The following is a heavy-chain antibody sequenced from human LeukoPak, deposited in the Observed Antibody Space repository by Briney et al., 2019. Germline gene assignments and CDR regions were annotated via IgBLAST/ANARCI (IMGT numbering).Heavy chain of an antibody. Sequence: SETLSLTCTVSGDSISSRSYYWGWIRQPPGKGLEWIGIINHSGSTYYNPSLKSRVTISVDTSNNQFSLKLSSVTAADTAVYYCASYCSSTSCYNVGFDIWGQGTMVTISS. D-gene: IGHD2-2*02. CDR3: ASYCSSTSCYNVGFDI. CDR1: GDSISSRSYY. V-gene: IGHV4-39*07. CDR2: INHSGST. J-gene: IGHJ3*02.